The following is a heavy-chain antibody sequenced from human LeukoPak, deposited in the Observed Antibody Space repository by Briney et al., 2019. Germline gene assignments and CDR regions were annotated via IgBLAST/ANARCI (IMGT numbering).Heavy chain of an antibody. Sequence: GESLKISCQGSGYSFANSWIGWVRQMPGKGLEWMGIIYPGDSGTRYSPSFQGQVTISADRSVNTAYLQWGSLKASDTAMYYCARLKNNGYAYYFGMDVWGQGTTVTVSS. D-gene: IGHD5-12*01. V-gene: IGHV5-51*01. CDR3: ARLKNNGYAYYFGMDV. CDR1: GYSFANSW. CDR2: IYPGDSGT. J-gene: IGHJ6*02.